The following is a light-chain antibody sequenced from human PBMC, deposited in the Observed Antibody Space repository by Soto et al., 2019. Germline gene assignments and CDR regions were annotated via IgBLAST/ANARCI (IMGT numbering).Light chain of an antibody. CDR2: GAS. J-gene: IGKJ1*01. V-gene: IGKV3D-15*01. Sequence: EIVITQSPATLSVSPGERAPLSCRASQSVSSNLAWYQQKPGQAPRLLIYGASTRATGIPDRFSGSGSGTDFTLTINRLEPEDFAVDYCQQYGNSSWTFGQGTKVDIK. CDR3: QQYGNSSWT. CDR1: QSVSSN.